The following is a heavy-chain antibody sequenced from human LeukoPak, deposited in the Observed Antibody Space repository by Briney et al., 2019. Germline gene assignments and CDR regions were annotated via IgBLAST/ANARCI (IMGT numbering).Heavy chain of an antibody. D-gene: IGHD3-10*01. CDR3: ARDGMGGIKAFDM. V-gene: IGHV3-7*05. Sequence: TGGSLRLSCGASGFTFNRYWMSWVRQAPGKRLEWVANIKHDGSQKYYVDSVKGRFTISRDNAKNSLYLQMNSLRVEDTAVYFCARDGMGGIKAFDMWGQGTMVTVSS. CDR2: IKHDGSQK. CDR1: GFTFNRYW. J-gene: IGHJ3*02.